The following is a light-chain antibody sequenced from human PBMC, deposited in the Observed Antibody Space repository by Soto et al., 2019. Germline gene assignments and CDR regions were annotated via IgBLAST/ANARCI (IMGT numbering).Light chain of an antibody. Sequence: QSVLTQPPSVSAAPGQKVTISCSGSRSNIGENYVSWYQQFPGAAPQLVIYDNVKRSPGIPDRFSGSKSGTSATLGITGLQTGDEADYYCQSYDSRLSGGVLFGGGTKLTVL. V-gene: IGLV1-51*01. CDR2: DNV. J-gene: IGLJ2*01. CDR1: RSNIGENY. CDR3: QSYDSRLSGGVL.